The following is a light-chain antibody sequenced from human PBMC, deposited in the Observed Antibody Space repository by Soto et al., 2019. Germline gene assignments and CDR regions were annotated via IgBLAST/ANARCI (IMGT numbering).Light chain of an antibody. Sequence: QSALTQPASVSGSPGQSITISCTGTSSDVGGYNYVSWYQQHPGKAPKLIIYEVSNRPTGVSNRFSGSKSGHTASLTISGLQSEDEADYFCTSYKSSSTLDVFGTGTKVTVL. J-gene: IGLJ1*01. CDR1: SSDVGGYNY. CDR2: EVS. CDR3: TSYKSSSTLDV. V-gene: IGLV2-14*01.